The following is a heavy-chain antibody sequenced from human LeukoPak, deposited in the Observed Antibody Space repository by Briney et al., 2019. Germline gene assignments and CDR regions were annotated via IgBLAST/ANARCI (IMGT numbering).Heavy chain of an antibody. CDR3: ARDCKYSSSRCGEDFQH. Sequence: GGSLRLSCAASGFTVSSNYMSWVRQAPGKGLEWVSVIYSGGSTYYADSVKGRFTISRDNSKNTLYLQMNSLRAEDTAVYYCARDCKYSSSRCGEDFQHWGQGTLVTVSS. CDR2: IYSGGST. CDR1: GFTVSSNY. D-gene: IGHD6-13*01. V-gene: IGHV3-53*05. J-gene: IGHJ1*01.